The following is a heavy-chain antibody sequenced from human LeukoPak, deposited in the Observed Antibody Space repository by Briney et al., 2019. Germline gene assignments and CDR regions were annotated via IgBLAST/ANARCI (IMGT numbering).Heavy chain of an antibody. V-gene: IGHV3-23*01. CDR1: GFTFSTTA. J-gene: IGHJ4*02. CDR3: AKDVLRWAFDY. CDR2: FGGTGDI. D-gene: IGHD3-16*01. Sequence: GGSLRLSCAASGFTFSTTAMAWVRQAPGKGLELVSGFGGTGDIHYADSVRGRFTITRDNSKGILYLQMDSLRAEDTAVYYCAKDVLRWAFDYWGQGTLVTVSS.